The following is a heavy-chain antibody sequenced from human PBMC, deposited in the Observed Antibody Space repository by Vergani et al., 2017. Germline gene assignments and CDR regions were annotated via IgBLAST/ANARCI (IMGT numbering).Heavy chain of an antibody. D-gene: IGHD2-21*02. J-gene: IGHJ6*02. V-gene: IGHV4-4*03. CDR2: ICHTEDT. Sequence: QVQLQESGPGLVKPPGTLSLTCAVSGDSISSNNCWTWVRQPPGKGLEWIGEICHTEDTKYSPSLKSRVTISVDTSKNQFSLKLSSVTAADTAVYYCARHLAYCGGDCYPYYYGMDVWGQGTTVTVSS. CDR3: ARHLAYCGGDCYPYYYGMDV. CDR1: GDSISSNNC.